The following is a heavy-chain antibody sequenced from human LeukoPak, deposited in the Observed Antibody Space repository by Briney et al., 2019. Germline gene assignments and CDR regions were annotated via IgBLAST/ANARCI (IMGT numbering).Heavy chain of an antibody. CDR2: ISSSGAYI. Sequence: PGGSLRLSCAASGFTFSTYSMNWVRQAPGKGLECVSSISSSGAYIYYADSVKGRFTISRDNAKKSLYLQMNSLRAEDTAVYYCARDLSGQYDFWSGYYSGLDYWGQGTLVTVSS. D-gene: IGHD3-3*01. J-gene: IGHJ4*02. CDR3: ARDLSGQYDFWSGYYSGLDY. V-gene: IGHV3-21*01. CDR1: GFTFSTYS.